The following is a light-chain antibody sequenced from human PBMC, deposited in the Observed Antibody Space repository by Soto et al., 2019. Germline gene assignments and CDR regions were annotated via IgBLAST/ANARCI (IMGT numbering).Light chain of an antibody. CDR1: SSDVGGYHY. Sequence: QSALTQPPSASGSPGQSVTISCTGTSSDVGGYHYVSWYQQHPGKAPKLMIFEVIKRPSGVPDRFSGSKSGNTASLTVSGLQAEDEADYYCSSYSGSSNYVFGTGTKPTVL. J-gene: IGLJ1*01. V-gene: IGLV2-8*01. CDR2: EVI. CDR3: SSYSGSSNYV.